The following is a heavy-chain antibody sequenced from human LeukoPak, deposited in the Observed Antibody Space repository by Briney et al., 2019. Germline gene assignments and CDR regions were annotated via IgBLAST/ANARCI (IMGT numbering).Heavy chain of an antibody. CDR3: ARVSVEPDFAY. D-gene: IGHD1-14*01. J-gene: IGHJ4*02. V-gene: IGHV3-64*01. Sequence: PGGSLRLSCAASGFSFITYAMHWVRQAPGKGLEYVSAISSNGGSTYYANSVKGRFTISRDNSKNTLYLQMGSLRAEDMAVYYCARVSVEPDFAYWGQGTLVTVSS. CDR1: GFSFITYA. CDR2: ISSNGGST.